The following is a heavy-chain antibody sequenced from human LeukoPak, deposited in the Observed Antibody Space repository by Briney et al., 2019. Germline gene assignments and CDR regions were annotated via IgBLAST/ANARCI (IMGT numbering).Heavy chain of an antibody. CDR2: IDPNSGGT. V-gene: IGHV1-2*02. D-gene: IGHD1-1*01. Sequence: ASVKVSCKASGYTFTGYYMHWVRQAPGQGLEWMGWIDPNSGGTNYAQKFQGRVTKTRDTSISTAYMELSRLRSDGTAVYYCAREGTGIFSGYYFDYWGQGTLVTVSS. J-gene: IGHJ4*02. CDR1: GYTFTGYY. CDR3: AREGTGIFSGYYFDY.